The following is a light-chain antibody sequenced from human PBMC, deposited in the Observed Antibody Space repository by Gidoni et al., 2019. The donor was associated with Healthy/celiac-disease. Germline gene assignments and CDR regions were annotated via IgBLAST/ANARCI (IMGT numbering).Light chain of an antibody. Sequence: DMVMTQSPLSLPVTPGEPASISCRSSQSLLHSNGYNYLDWYLQKPGQSPQLLIYLGSNRASGVPDRFSGSGSGTDFTLKISRVEAEDFGVYYCMQALQTPPTFGQGTKVEIK. CDR3: MQALQTPPT. V-gene: IGKV2-28*01. CDR2: LGS. CDR1: QSLLHSNGYNY. J-gene: IGKJ1*01.